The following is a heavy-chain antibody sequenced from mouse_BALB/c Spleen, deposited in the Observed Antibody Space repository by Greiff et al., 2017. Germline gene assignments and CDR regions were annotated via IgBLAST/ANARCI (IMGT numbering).Heavy chain of an antibody. Sequence: LQQPGAELVKPGASVKMSCKASGYTFTSYNMHWVKQTPGQGLEWIGAIYPGNGDTSYNQKFKGKATLTADKSSSTAYMQLSSLTSEDSAVYYCAREGLLLRSYYFDYWGQGTTLTVSS. D-gene: IGHD1-1*01. V-gene: IGHV1-12*01. CDR3: AREGLLLRSYYFDY. CDR2: IYPGNGDT. J-gene: IGHJ2*01. CDR1: GYTFTSYN.